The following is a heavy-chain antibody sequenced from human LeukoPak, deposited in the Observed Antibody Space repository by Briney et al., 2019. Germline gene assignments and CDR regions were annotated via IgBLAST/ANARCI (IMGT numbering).Heavy chain of an antibody. J-gene: IGHJ4*02. V-gene: IGHV5-51*01. D-gene: IGHD2-2*01. CDR2: IYPGDSDT. CDR3: ARPACSSTSCYGFDY. Sequence: GEPLQISCQGSGSLFTTYWIGWARQMHGKGLEWMGIIYPGDSDTRYSPSFQGQVTISADKSISTAYLQWSSLKATDTAMYYCARPACSSTSCYGFDYWGQGTLVTVSS. CDR1: GSLFTTYW.